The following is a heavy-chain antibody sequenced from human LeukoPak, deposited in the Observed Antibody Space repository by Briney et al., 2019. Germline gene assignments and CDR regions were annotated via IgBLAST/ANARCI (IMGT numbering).Heavy chain of an antibody. CDR2: IYPGDSDT. J-gene: IGHJ3*01. CDR1: GYTFSSNW. D-gene: IGHD1-26*01. V-gene: IGHV5-51*01. CDR3: ARHRVGIYSRNHAFDV. Sequence: GESLKISCEGSGYTFSSNWIGWGRQLPGKGLEWMGIIYPGDSDTRYSPSFQGQVTISADKSSSTAYLQWSSLKASDTAMYYCARHRVGIYSRNHAFDVWGQGTMVTVSS.